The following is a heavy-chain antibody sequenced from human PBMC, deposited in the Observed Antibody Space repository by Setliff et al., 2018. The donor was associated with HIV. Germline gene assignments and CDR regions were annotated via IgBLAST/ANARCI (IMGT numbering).Heavy chain of an antibody. Sequence: ASVKVSCKTSGGTLSIFSITWVRQAPGQGLEWMGIINPSIVSTTYAEKFQGRVAMTRDTSTGTVYMELSSLKSEDTAVYYCARSFDILTGDLDYWGQGTLVTVSS. V-gene: IGHV1-46*01. CDR1: GGTLSIFS. CDR3: ARSFDILTGDLDY. CDR2: INPSIVST. J-gene: IGHJ4*02. D-gene: IGHD3-9*01.